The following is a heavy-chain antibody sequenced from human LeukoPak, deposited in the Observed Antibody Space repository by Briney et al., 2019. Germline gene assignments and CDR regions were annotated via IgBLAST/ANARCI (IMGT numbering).Heavy chain of an antibody. CDR1: GFTFSSYS. J-gene: IGHJ4*02. CDR2: ISSSSSTI. CDR3: ARGPTFDYDFWSGYSAPTPYFDY. V-gene: IGHV3-48*01. Sequence: PGGSLRLSCAASGFTFSSYSMNWVRQAPGKGLGWVSYISSSSSTIYYADSVKGRFTISRDNAKNSLYLQMNSLRAEDTAVYYCARGPTFDYDFWSGYSAPTPYFDYWGQGTLVTVSS. D-gene: IGHD3-3*01.